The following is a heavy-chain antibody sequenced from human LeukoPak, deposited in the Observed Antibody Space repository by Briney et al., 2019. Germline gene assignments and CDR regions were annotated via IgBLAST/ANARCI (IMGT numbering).Heavy chain of an antibody. D-gene: IGHD3-3*01. Sequence: GASVKVSCKASGYTFSSYGISWVRQAPGQGLEWMGWISAYSGDTNYAQKLQGRVTMTTDTSTSIAYLELRSLRSDDTAVYYCARDKRNFWSGEVDYFDYWGQGTLVTVSS. CDR2: ISAYSGDT. V-gene: IGHV1-18*01. CDR1: GYTFSSYG. CDR3: ARDKRNFWSGEVDYFDY. J-gene: IGHJ4*02.